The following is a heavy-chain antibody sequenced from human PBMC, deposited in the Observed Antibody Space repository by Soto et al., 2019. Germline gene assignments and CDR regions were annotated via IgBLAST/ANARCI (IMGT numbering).Heavy chain of an antibody. V-gene: IGHV3-13*04. CDR3: AKDWREGLPGDAFDI. J-gene: IGHJ3*02. D-gene: IGHD3-3*01. CDR2: IGTAGDT. Sequence: PGGSLRLSCAASGFTFSSYDMHWVRQATGKGLEWVSAIGTAGDTYYPGSVKGRFTISRENAKNSLYLQMNSLRAGDTAVYYCAKDWREGLPGDAFDIWGQGTMVTVSS. CDR1: GFTFSSYD.